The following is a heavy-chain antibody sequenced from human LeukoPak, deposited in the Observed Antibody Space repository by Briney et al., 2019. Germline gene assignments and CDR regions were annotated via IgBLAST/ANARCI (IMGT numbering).Heavy chain of an antibody. CDR2: IYYTGST. J-gene: IGHJ6*03. CDR1: GGSISSSSYY. Sequence: SETLSLTCTVSGGSISSSSYYWGWIRQPPGKGLEWIGTIYYTGSTYQNPSLKSRVIISVDPSRSQFSLKLSSVTAADTAVYYCARGRLVRGVIRGNYYMDVWGKGTTVTVSS. CDR3: ARGRLVRGVIRGNYYMDV. D-gene: IGHD3-10*01. V-gene: IGHV4-39*07.